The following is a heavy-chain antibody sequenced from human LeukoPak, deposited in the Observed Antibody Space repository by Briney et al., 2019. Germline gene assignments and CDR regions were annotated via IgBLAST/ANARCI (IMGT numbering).Heavy chain of an antibody. CDR3: ARRRRPMIVVVISAFDI. J-gene: IGHJ3*02. CDR1: GYSISSGYY. Sequence: SETLSLTCTVSGYSISSGYYWSWIRQPPGKRLEWIGEINHSGSTNYNPSLKSRVTISVDTSKNQFSLKLSSVTAADTAVYYCARRRRPMIVVVISAFDIWGQGTMVTVSS. V-gene: IGHV4-38-2*02. D-gene: IGHD3-22*01. CDR2: INHSGST.